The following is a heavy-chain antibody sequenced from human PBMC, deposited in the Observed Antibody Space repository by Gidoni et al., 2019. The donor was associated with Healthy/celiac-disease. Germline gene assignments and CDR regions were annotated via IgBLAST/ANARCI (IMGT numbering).Heavy chain of an antibody. V-gene: IGHV3-30-3*01. D-gene: IGHD6-13*01. CDR2: ISYDGSNK. Sequence: QVQLVESGGGVVQPGRSLRLSCAASGITFSSYAMHSVLQAPGKWLEWVAVISYDGSNKYYADAVKGRVTISRDNSKNTLYLQMNILRAEDTAVYYCARDAGIAAVGWFDPWGQGTLVTVSS. CDR1: GITFSSYA. CDR3: ARDAGIAAVGWFDP. J-gene: IGHJ5*02.